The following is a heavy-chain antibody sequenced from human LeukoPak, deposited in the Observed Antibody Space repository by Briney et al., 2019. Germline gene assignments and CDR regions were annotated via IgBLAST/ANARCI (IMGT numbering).Heavy chain of an antibody. Sequence: GASVKVSCKASGGTFSSYAISWVRQASGQGLEWVGGIIPIFGTANYAQKFQGRVTITADKSTSTAYMELSSLRSEDTAVYYCARAGVVPGAGAFDIWGQGTMVTVSS. J-gene: IGHJ3*02. CDR3: ARAGVVPGAGAFDI. D-gene: IGHD2-2*01. V-gene: IGHV1-69*06. CDR2: IIPIFGTA. CDR1: GGTFSSYA.